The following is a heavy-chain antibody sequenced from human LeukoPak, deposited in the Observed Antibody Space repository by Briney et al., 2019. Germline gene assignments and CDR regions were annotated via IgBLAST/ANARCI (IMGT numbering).Heavy chain of an antibody. J-gene: IGHJ6*02. Sequence: GASVKVSCKASGGTFSSYAISWVRQAPGQGLEWMGRIIPIFGIANYAQKFQGRVTITADKSTSTAYMELSSLRSEDTAVYYCARDATTHYYYYGMDVWGQETTVTVSS. CDR1: GGTFSSYA. CDR2: IIPIFGIA. CDR3: ARDATTHYYYYGMDV. V-gene: IGHV1-69*04. D-gene: IGHD1-1*01.